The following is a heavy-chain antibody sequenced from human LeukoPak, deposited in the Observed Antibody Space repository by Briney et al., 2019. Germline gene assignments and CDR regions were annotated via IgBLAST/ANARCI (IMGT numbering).Heavy chain of an antibody. V-gene: IGHV4-59*08. CDR1: GGSISGCF. CDR2: IYYTGST. CDR3: ARHDPVGHFLRGMDV. Sequence: SETLSLTCAVSGGSISGCFWSWSRQPPGKGLEWIGYIYYTGSTIYNPSLRSRVTMSVDVSKNQFSLNLSSVTAADTAVYYCARHDPVGHFLRGMDVWGQGTTVTVSS. D-gene: IGHD2/OR15-2a*01. J-gene: IGHJ6*02.